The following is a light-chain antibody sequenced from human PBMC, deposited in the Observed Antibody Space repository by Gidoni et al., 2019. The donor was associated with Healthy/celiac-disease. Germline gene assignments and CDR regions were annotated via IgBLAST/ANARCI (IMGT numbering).Light chain of an antibody. J-gene: IGKJ4*01. CDR2: AAS. CDR3: QQSYSTPPLT. Sequence: EIQMTKSPSSLSASVGDRVTITCRASQSISSYLNWYQQKPGKAPKLLIYAASSLQSGVPSRFSGSGSGTDFTLTISSLQPEYFATYYCQQSYSTPPLTFXGXTKVEIK. V-gene: IGKV1-39*01. CDR1: QSISSY.